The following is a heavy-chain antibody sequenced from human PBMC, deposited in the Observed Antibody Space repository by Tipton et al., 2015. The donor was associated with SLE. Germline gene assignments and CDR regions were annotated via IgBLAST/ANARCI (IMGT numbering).Heavy chain of an antibody. J-gene: IGHJ4*02. V-gene: IGHV3-74*01. Sequence: SLRLSCAASGFTFSSYWMHWVRQAPGKGLVWVSRINSDGSSTSYADSVKGRFTISRDNAKNTLYLQMNSLRAEDTAVYYCARGPQAYYYGSGSYYQPGYFDYWGQGTLVTVSS. D-gene: IGHD3-10*01. CDR1: GFTFSSYW. CDR3: ARGPQAYYYGSGSYYQPGYFDY. CDR2: INSDGSST.